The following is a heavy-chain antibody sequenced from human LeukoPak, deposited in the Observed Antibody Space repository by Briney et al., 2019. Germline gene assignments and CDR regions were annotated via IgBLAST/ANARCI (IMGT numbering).Heavy chain of an antibody. D-gene: IGHD3-22*01. V-gene: IGHV3-43D*03. CDR3: AKDTDSSGYGTYFDY. CDR2: ISRDSDST. CDR1: GFTFDDYA. J-gene: IGHJ4*02. Sequence: PGGSLRLSCAASGFTFDDYAMHWVRQAPGEGLEWVSLISRDSDSTDYADPVKARFTTSRDNRKNSLYLQMNSLRAEDTALYYCAKDTDSSGYGTYFDYWGQGTLVTVSS.